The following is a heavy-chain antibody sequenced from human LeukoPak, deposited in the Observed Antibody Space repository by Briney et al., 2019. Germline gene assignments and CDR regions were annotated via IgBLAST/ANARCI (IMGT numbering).Heavy chain of an antibody. Sequence: GGSLRLSCAASGFTVSTYSMNWVRQAPGKGLEGVSSISSSGTYIYYADSVKGRFTISRDNAKHSLYLQMNSLRAEDTAVYYCARSGRTRYYLDYFDYWGQGTLVTVSS. D-gene: IGHD3/OR15-3a*01. CDR3: ARSGRTRYYLDYFDY. V-gene: IGHV3-21*01. CDR1: GFTVSTYS. CDR2: ISSSGTYI. J-gene: IGHJ4*02.